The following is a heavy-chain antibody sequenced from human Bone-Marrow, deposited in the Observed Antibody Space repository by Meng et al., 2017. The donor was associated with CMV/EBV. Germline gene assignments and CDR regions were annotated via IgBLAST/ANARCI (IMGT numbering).Heavy chain of an antibody. CDR2: MNPNSGNT. D-gene: IGHD6-13*01. CDR1: GYTFTSYD. CDR3: ARGGYGSSWPSRGYYYGMAV. J-gene: IGHJ6*02. V-gene: IGHV1-8*01. Sequence: ASVKVSCKASGYTFTSYDINWVRQATGQGLEWMGWMNPNSGNTGYAQKFQGRVTMTRNTSISTAYMELSSLRSEDTAVYYCARGGYGSSWPSRGYYYGMAVWGQGNTVTFAS.